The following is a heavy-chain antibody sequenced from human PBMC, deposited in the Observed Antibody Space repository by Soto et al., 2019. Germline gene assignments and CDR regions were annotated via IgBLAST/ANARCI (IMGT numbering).Heavy chain of an antibody. J-gene: IGHJ4*02. CDR1: GFTFSSYA. Sequence: GGSLRLSCAASGFTFSSYAMSWVRKAPGKGLEWVSAISGSGGSTYYADSVKGRFTISRDNSKNTLYLQMNSLRAEDTAVYYCAKGYYGDYEDPYDYWGQGTLVTVSS. D-gene: IGHD4-17*01. CDR2: ISGSGGST. V-gene: IGHV3-23*01. CDR3: AKGYYGDYEDPYDY.